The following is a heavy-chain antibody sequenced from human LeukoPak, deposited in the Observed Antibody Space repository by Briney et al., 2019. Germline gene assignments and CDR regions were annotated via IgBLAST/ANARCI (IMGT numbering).Heavy chain of an antibody. V-gene: IGHV4-39*01. CDR3: ARHGLWELWFGERGSGWFDP. Sequence: SETLSLTCTVSGGAINTSPYYWGWFRQPPGRGLEWFGRIYYIGSTYYNPSLKSRVTISVDTSKNQFSLKLSSVTAADTAIYHCARHGLWELWFGERGSGWFDPWGQGTLVTVSS. CDR1: GGAINTSPYY. D-gene: IGHD3-10*01. CDR2: IYYIGST. J-gene: IGHJ5*02.